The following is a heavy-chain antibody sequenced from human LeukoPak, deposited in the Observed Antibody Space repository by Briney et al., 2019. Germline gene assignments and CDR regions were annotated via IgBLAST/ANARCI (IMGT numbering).Heavy chain of an antibody. D-gene: IGHD6-19*01. V-gene: IGHV4-34*01. Sequence: KPSETLSLTCAVYGGSFSGYYWSWIRQPPGKGLEWIGEINHSGSTNYSPSLKSRVTISVDTSKNQFSLKLSSVTAADTAVYYCAVAGRGVGFDPWGQGTLVTVSS. CDR1: GGSFSGYY. J-gene: IGHJ5*02. CDR2: INHSGST. CDR3: AVAGRGVGFDP.